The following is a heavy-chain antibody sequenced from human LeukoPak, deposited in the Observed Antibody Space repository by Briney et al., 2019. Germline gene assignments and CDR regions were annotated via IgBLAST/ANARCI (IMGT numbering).Heavy chain of an antibody. J-gene: IGHJ3*02. CDR1: GITFSNYW. CDR2: IKQDGSEK. CDR3: ARDRGTYYYDSTSHYDAFDI. V-gene: IGHV3-7*01. D-gene: IGHD3-22*01. Sequence: GGSLRLSCAASGITFSNYWMSWVRLASGKGLEWVATIKQDGSEKYYVDSVKGRFTISRDNAKGSMYLQMNSLRAEDTAVYYCARDRGTYYYDSTSHYDAFDIWGQGTMVTVSS.